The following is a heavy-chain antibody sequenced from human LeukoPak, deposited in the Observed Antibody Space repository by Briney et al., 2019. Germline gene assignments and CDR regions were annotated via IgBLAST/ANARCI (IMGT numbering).Heavy chain of an antibody. CDR1: GGTFSSYA. D-gene: IGHD3-10*01. Sequence: ASVKVSCKASGGTFSSYAISWVRQAPGQGLEWMGRINPTNGDTNYAQKFQGSVTMTRDTSIKTAYMELTRLRSDDTAVYYCAREGMIRGVIVDWGQGTLVTVSS. CDR3: AREGMIRGVIVD. V-gene: IGHV1-2*06. J-gene: IGHJ4*02. CDR2: INPTNGDT.